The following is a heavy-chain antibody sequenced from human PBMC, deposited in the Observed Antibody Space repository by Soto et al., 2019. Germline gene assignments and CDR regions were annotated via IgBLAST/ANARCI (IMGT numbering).Heavy chain of an antibody. CDR3: ARGPTRIYGDSVDY. V-gene: IGHV4-30-2*01. CDR1: GGSISSGGYS. CDR2: IYHSGST. J-gene: IGHJ4*02. Sequence: SETLSLTCTVSGGSISSGGYSWSWIRQPPGKGLEWIGYIYHSGSTYYNPSLKSRVTISVDRSKNQFSLKLSSVTAADTAVYYCARGPTRIYGDSVDYWGQAPLVTVSS. D-gene: IGHD4-17*01.